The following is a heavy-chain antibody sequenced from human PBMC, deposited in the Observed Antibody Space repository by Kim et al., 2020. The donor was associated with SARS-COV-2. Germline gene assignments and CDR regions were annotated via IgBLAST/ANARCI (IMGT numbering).Heavy chain of an antibody. V-gene: IGHV1-69*04. CDR2: IVPILDIV. CDR1: GGTFKIYA. J-gene: IGHJ4*02. CDR3: ASVDHGYNPPHY. Sequence: SVKVSSKASGGTFKIYAINWVRQAPGQGLEWMGRIVPILDIVNYAQNFQGRVTISADKSTTTAYMELSSLRSDDTAIYYCASVDHGYNPPHYWGQGTLVTVSS. D-gene: IGHD6-25*01.